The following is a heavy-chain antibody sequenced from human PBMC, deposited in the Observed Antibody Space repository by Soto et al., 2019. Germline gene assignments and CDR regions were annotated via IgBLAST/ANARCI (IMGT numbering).Heavy chain of an antibody. V-gene: IGHV3-66*01. CDR3: ASRPVRESYRDIWFDP. D-gene: IGHD3-16*02. J-gene: IGHJ5*02. CDR1: GFSVSSND. CDR2: IFSGGST. Sequence: GGSLRLSCAASGFSVSSNDMSWVCQAPGKGLEWVSIIFSGGSTYYADSVKGRFTISRDNAKNSLYLQMNSLRAEDTAVYYCASRPVRESYRDIWFDPWGEGTLVTVSS.